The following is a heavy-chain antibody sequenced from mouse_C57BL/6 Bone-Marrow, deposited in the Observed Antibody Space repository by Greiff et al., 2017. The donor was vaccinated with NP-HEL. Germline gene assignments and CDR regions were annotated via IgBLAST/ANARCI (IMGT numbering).Heavy chain of an antibody. D-gene: IGHD1-1*01. CDR1: GFTFSSYA. V-gene: IGHV5S21*01. CDR3: TRRYGSSFWYFDV. J-gene: IGHJ1*03. CDR2: ISSGGDYI. Sequence: EVKLMESGEGLVKPGGSLKLSCAASGFTFSSYAMSWVRQTPEKRLEWVAYISSGGDYIYYADTVKGRFTISRDNARNTLYLQMSSLKSEDTAMYYCTRRYGSSFWYFDVWGTGTTVTVSS.